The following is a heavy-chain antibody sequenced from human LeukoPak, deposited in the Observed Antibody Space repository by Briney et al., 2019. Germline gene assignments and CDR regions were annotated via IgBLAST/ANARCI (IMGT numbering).Heavy chain of an antibody. CDR3: ARVEASGYDYGAFDY. CDR1: GFTFSSYW. V-gene: IGHV3-7*01. Sequence: GGSLRLSCVASGFTFSSYWMSWVRQAPGKELQWVANIKQDGSAKYYVDSVKGRFTISRDNAKNSLYLQMNSLRAEDTAVYYCARVEASGYDYGAFDYWGQGTLVTVSS. J-gene: IGHJ4*02. CDR2: IKQDGSAK. D-gene: IGHD5-12*01.